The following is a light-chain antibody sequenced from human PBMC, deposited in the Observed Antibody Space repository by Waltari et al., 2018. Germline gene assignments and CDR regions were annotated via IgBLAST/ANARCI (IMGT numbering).Light chain of an antibody. Sequence: EVVMTQSPVTLSVSPGERATLSCRASQGVHDNLAWYHQKHGQAPRLLINGASTRGTGLQARFSASVSGPDFTLTITSLQSEDFALYYCQQYNKWLPLTFGGGTPVDLK. CDR1: QGVHDN. V-gene: IGKV3-15*01. CDR3: QQYNKWLPLT. J-gene: IGKJ4*01. CDR2: GAS.